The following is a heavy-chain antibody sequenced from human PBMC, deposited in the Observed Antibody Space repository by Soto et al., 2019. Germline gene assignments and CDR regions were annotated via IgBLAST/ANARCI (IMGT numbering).Heavy chain of an antibody. J-gene: IGHJ6*03. CDR2: VRGGDGST. V-gene: IGHV3-23*01. CDR3: AKHGDYGDYFYYMDF. CDR1: GFTFSNYA. Sequence: EVQLLESGGVLVQPGGSLRLSCAASGFTFSNYAMSWVRQAPGKGLEWVSAVRGGDGSTYYADSVKGRFTISRDNSKNTPYLQMSSLRAEDTAVYYCAKHGDYGDYFYYMDFWGKGTTVTVSS. D-gene: IGHD4-17*01.